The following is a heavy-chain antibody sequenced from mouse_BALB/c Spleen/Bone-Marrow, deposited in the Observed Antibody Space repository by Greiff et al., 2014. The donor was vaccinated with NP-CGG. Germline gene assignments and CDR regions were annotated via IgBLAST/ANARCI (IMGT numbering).Heavy chain of an antibody. CDR1: GFNIKDTY. J-gene: IGHJ1*01. D-gene: IGHD1-2*01. CDR3: ALITAAAFSYWYFDV. V-gene: IGHV14-3*02. CDR2: IDPANGYT. Sequence: VQLKESGAELVKPGASVKLSCTASGFNIKDTYIHWMKQRPEQGLEWIGRIDPANGYTIYDPKFQGKATITADTTSNTAYLQLSSQTSEDTAVYCCALITAAAFSYWYFDVWGAGTTVTVSS.